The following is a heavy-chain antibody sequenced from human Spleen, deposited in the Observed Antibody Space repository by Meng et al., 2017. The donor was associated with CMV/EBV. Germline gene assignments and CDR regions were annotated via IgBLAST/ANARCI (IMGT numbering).Heavy chain of an antibody. CDR3: AKDRGSSGLDV. D-gene: IGHD3-10*01. CDR1: GFTFDDHV. V-gene: IGHV3-9*01. J-gene: IGHJ6*02. CDR2: ITWNSGSI. Sequence: SLKISCAASGFTFDDHVMHWVRQAPGKGLEWVSGITWNSGSIGYADSVKGRFTISRDNAKNSLYLQMNSLRGEDTALYYCAKDRGSSGLDVWGQGTTVTVSS.